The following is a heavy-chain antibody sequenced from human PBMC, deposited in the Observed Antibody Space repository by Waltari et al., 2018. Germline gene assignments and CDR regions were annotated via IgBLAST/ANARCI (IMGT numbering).Heavy chain of an antibody. J-gene: IGHJ4*02. V-gene: IGHV3-74*02. CDR3: VRGFSTSPSSY. Sequence: VQLVESGGGVVQPGRSLRLSCAASGFTFSSYGMHWVRQVSGKGLVWVSSISDDGSRIGYADSVKGRFTISRDNAKNTLYLQMNRLRGDDTAVYYCVRGFSTSPSSYWGQGALVTVSS. CDR1: GFTFSSYG. CDR2: ISDDGSRI. D-gene: IGHD2-2*01.